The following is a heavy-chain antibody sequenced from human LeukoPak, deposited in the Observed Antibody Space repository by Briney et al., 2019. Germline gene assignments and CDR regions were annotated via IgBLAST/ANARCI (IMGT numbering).Heavy chain of an antibody. D-gene: IGHD1-26*01. V-gene: IGHV5-51*01. CDR3: GMSGDRVPLQDDVFDV. J-gene: IGHJ3*01. CDR2: IYPGDSGP. Sequence: GESLQISCKVSGYSFTSYCIGWVRQMPGKGLEWMGIIYPGDSGPTYSPSFQGQVTISVDKSINTAYLQWSSLQASDTAMYYCGMSGDRVPLQDDVFDVWGQGTMVTVST. CDR1: GYSFTSYC.